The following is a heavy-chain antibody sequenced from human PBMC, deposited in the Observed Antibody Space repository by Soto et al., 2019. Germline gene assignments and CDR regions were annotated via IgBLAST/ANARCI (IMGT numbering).Heavy chain of an antibody. CDR2: IKSKTDGGTT. V-gene: IGHV3-15*01. Sequence: GSLRLSCAASGFTFSNAWMSWVRQAPGRGLEWVGRIKSKTDGGTTDYAAPVKGRFTISRDDSKNTLYLQMNSLKTEDAAVYYCTTDGGIRLGELSFPPWGQGTLVTVSS. CDR1: GFTFSNAW. D-gene: IGHD3-16*02. J-gene: IGHJ5*02. CDR3: TTDGGIRLGELSFPP.